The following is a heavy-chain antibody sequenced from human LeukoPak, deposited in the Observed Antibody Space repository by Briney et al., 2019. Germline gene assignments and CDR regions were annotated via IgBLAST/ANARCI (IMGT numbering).Heavy chain of an antibody. CDR1: GYIFTTYW. CDR3: ARQGAGNWFDP. V-gene: IGHV5-51*01. Sequence: AGESLKISCKGSGYIFTTYWIAWVRQMPGKGLEWMGIIYPGDSDTRYSPSFQGRVTISADKSISTAYLQWSSLKASDTAMYYCARQGAGNWFDPWGQGTLVTVSS. CDR2: IYPGDSDT. J-gene: IGHJ5*02.